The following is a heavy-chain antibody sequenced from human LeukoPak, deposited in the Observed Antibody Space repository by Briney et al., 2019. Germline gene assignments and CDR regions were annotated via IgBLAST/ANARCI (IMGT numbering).Heavy chain of an antibody. CDR3: ARLGDYGGNSDY. J-gene: IGHJ4*02. Sequence: SETLSLTCTVSGGPISSYYWRWIRQPPGKGLEWIGYIYYSGSTNYNPSLKSRVTISVDTSKNQFSLKLSSVTAADTAVYYCARLGDYGGNSDYWGQGTLVTVSS. CDR1: GGPISSYY. D-gene: IGHD4-23*01. V-gene: IGHV4-59*08. CDR2: IYYSGST.